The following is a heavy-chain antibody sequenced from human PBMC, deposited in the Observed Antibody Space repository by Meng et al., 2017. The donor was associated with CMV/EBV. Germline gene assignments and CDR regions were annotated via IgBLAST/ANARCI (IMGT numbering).Heavy chain of an antibody. V-gene: IGHV3-53*01. D-gene: IGHD3-3*01. CDR1: GFTVSSNY. CDR3: ARVHYDFWSGYWGWFDP. CDR2: IYSGGST. Sequence: GESLKISCAASGFTVSSNYMSWVRQAPGKGLEWVSVIYSGGSTYYADSVKGRFTISRDNSKNTLYLQMNSLRAEDTAVYYCARVHYDFWSGYWGWFDPWGQGTLVTVSS. J-gene: IGHJ5*02.